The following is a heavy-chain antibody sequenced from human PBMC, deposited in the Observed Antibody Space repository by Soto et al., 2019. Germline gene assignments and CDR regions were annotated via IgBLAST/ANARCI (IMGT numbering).Heavy chain of an antibody. Sequence: QVQLVESGGGVVQPGRSLRLSCAASGFTFSSYGMHWVRQAPGKGLEWVAVIWYDGSNKYYADSVKGRFTISRDNSKNTLYLQMNSLRAEETAVYYCARESRYSYGYGGLDNWFDPWGQGTLVTVSS. CDR2: IWYDGSNK. J-gene: IGHJ5*02. CDR3: ARESRYSYGYGGLDNWFDP. V-gene: IGHV3-33*01. D-gene: IGHD5-18*01. CDR1: GFTFSSYG.